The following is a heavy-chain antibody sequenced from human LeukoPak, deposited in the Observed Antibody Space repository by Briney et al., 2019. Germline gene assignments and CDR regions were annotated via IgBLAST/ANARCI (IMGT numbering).Heavy chain of an antibody. V-gene: IGHV4-59*01. J-gene: IGHJ4*02. Sequence: SDTLSLTCTVSGGSISSYYWSWIRQPPGKGLEWIGYIYYSGSTNYNPSLKSRVTISVDTSKNQFSLKLSSVTAADTAVYCCARDSSGYAFDYWGQGTLVTVSS. CDR2: IYYSGST. D-gene: IGHD3-22*01. CDR3: ARDSSGYAFDY. CDR1: GGSISSYY.